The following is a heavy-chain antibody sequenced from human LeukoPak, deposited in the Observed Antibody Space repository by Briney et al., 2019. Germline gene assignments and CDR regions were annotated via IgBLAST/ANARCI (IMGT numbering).Heavy chain of an antibody. CDR3: AGDIAVAGTSVSG. V-gene: IGHV4-38-2*01. J-gene: IGHJ4*02. CDR2: IYHSGRT. D-gene: IGHD6-19*01. Sequence: PSETLSLTCAVSGYSISSGYYWGWIRQPPGKGLERSGSIYHSGRTYYSPSLKSRLHISVDSSKNQVSLKLSSVTAADTAVYYCAGDIAVAGTSVSGWGQGTLVTVSS. CDR1: GYSISSGYY.